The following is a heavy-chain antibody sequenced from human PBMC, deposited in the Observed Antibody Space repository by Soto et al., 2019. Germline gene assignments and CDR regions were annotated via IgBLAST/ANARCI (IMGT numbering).Heavy chain of an antibody. V-gene: IGHV3-23*01. D-gene: IGHD2-15*01. CDR3: AKDPVPQLLPSWWFDP. Sequence: EVQLLESGGGLVQPGGSLRLSCAASGFAFGAYAMTWVRQPPGKGLEWVSVISGAGGNTYYADSVKGRFTVSRDNSKKMLYLEMNSLRVEATAIYYCAKDPVPQLLPSWWFDPWGQGTRVTVSS. CDR1: GFAFGAYA. CDR2: ISGAGGNT. J-gene: IGHJ5*02.